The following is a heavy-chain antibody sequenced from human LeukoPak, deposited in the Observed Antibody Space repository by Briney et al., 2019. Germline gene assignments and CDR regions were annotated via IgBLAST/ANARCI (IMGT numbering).Heavy chain of an antibody. CDR2: ISAYNGNT. J-gene: IGHJ4*02. V-gene: IGHV1-18*04. Sequence: ASVKVSCKASGYTFTSYGISWVRQAPGQGLECMGWISAYNGNTNYAQKLQGRVTMTTDTSTSTAYMELRSLRSDDTAVYYCARDWGSSWSTYSDYWGQGTLVTVSS. CDR3: ARDWGSSWSTYSDY. CDR1: GYTFTSYG. D-gene: IGHD6-13*01.